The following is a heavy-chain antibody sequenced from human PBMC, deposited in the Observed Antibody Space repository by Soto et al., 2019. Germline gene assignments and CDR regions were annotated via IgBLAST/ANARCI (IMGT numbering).Heavy chain of an antibody. D-gene: IGHD5-12*01. CDR3: ARQGDIKNWFDP. J-gene: IGHJ5*02. CDR2: IYYSGST. Sequence: SETLSLTCTVSGGSISSSSYYWGWIRQPPGKGLEWIGSIYYSGSTYYNPSLKSRVTISVDTSKNQFSLKLGSVTAADTAVYYCARQGDIKNWFDPWGQGTLVTVSS. V-gene: IGHV4-39*01. CDR1: GGSISSSSYY.